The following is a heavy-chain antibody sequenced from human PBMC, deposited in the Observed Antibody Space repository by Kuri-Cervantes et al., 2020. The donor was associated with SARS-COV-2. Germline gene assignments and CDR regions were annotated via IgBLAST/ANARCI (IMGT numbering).Heavy chain of an antibody. D-gene: IGHD3-16*01. V-gene: IGHV3-30*14. CDR2: ISYDGRNT. Sequence: GGSLRLSCEASGFIFSDYAIDWVRQAPGKGLEWVAIISYDGRNTKFADSVKGRFTTSRDNSKNTVHLQMNSLRAEDTAVYYCARDLGGVSGPFDYWGQGTLVTVSS. CDR1: GFIFSDYA. CDR3: ARDLGGVSGPFDY. J-gene: IGHJ4*02.